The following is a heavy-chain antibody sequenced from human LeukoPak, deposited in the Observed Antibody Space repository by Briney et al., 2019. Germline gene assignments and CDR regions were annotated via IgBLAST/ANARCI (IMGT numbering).Heavy chain of an antibody. CDR1: GGSISSSSYY. J-gene: IGHJ6*03. V-gene: IGHV4-39*07. D-gene: IGHD3-10*01. Sequence: SETLSLTCTVSGGSISSSSYYWGWIRRPPGKGLEWIGSIYYSGSTYYNPSLKSRVTISVDTSKNQFSLKLSSVTAADTAVYYCARDHVYYYGSGPYYMDVWGKGTTVTISS. CDR2: IYYSGST. CDR3: ARDHVYYYGSGPYYMDV.